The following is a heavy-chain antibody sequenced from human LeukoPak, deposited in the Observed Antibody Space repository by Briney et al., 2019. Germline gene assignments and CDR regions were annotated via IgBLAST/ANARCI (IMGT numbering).Heavy chain of an antibody. Sequence: ASVKVSCKASGYTFTSYYMHWVRQAPGQGLEWMGIINPSGGSTSYAQKFQGRVTMTRDTSTSTVYMELSSLRSEDTAVYYCARSPNPRFWGSPNWFDPWGQGTLVTVSS. CDR3: ARSPNPRFWGSPNWFDP. V-gene: IGHV1-46*01. CDR1: GYTFTSYY. J-gene: IGHJ5*02. CDR2: INPSGGST. D-gene: IGHD3-16*01.